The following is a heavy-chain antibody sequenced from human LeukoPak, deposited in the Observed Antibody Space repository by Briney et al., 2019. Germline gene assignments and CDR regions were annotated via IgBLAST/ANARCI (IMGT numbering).Heavy chain of an antibody. Sequence: GGSLRLSCAASGFTFSSYWMSWVRQAPGKGLEWVANIKQDGSEKYYVDSVKGRFTISRDNAKNSLYLQMNSLRAEDTAVYYCARDRRQRPYYFDYWGQGTLVTVSS. V-gene: IGHV3-7*01. CDR3: ARDRRQRPYYFDY. CDR1: GFTFSSYW. CDR2: IKQDGSEK. J-gene: IGHJ4*02. D-gene: IGHD5-24*01.